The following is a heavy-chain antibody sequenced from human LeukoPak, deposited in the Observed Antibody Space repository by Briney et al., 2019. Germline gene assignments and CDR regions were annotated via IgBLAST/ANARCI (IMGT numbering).Heavy chain of an antibody. CDR3: ARNYDILTGPYYFDY. J-gene: IGHJ4*02. V-gene: IGHV1-69*01. CDR1: GGTFSSYA. Sequence: SVKVSCKASGGTFSSYAISWVRQAPGQGLEWMGGIIPIFGTANYAQKFQGRVTITADESTSTAYMELSSLRSEDTAVYYCARNYDILTGPYYFDYWGQGTLVAVSS. D-gene: IGHD3-9*01. CDR2: IIPIFGTA.